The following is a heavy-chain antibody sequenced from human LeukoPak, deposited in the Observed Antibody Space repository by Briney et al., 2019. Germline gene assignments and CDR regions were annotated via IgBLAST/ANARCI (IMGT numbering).Heavy chain of an antibody. D-gene: IGHD1-26*01. Sequence: LSGGSLRLSCAASRFTFDDYAIHWVRQAPGKGLEWVSGISWNSGSIGYADSVKGRFTISRDDSDNTLYLQMNSLKNEDTAVYYSVTEVSGSFPTWGQGTLVTVSS. CDR2: ISWNSGSI. CDR3: VTEVSGSFPT. V-gene: IGHV3-9*01. J-gene: IGHJ4*02. CDR1: RFTFDDYA.